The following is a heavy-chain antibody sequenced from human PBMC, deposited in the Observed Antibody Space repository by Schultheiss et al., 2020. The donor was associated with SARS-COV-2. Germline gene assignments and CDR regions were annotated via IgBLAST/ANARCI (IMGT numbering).Heavy chain of an antibody. V-gene: IGHV3-30*16. CDR1: GFTFSAYA. Sequence: GGSLRLSCAASGFTFSAYAMSWVRQAPGEGLEWVALISYDGNIVHYADSVKGRFTISRDNSKNTVSLQMNSLRAEDTGLFHCARDTMVGSTTTMGYWGQGTLVTVSS. CDR2: ISYDGNIV. J-gene: IGHJ4*02. D-gene: IGHD1-26*01. CDR3: ARDTMVGSTTTMGY.